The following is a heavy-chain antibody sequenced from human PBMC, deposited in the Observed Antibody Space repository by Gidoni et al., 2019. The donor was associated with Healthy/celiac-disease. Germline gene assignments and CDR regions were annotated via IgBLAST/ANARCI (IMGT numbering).Heavy chain of an antibody. CDR3: ARDKERFLEWLFNYYYYGMDV. Sequence: QVQLVQSGAEVKKPGSSVKVSCKASGGTFSSYAISWVRQAPGQGLEWMGRIIPILGIANYAQKFQGRVTITADKSTSTAYMELSSLRSEDTAVYYCARDKERFLEWLFNYYYYGMDVWGQGTTVTVSS. V-gene: IGHV1-69*04. CDR1: GGTFSSYA. J-gene: IGHJ6*02. D-gene: IGHD3-3*01. CDR2: IIPILGIA.